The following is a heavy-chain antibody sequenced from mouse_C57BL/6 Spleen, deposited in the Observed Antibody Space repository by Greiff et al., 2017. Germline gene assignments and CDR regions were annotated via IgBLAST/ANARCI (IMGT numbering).Heavy chain of an antibody. V-gene: IGHV2-3*01. J-gene: IGHJ1*03. CDR1: GFSLTSYG. CDR2: IWGDGSR. Sequence: VQLQESGPGLVAPSQSLSITCTVSGFSLTSYGVSWVGQPPGKGLEWLGVIWGDGSRNYYSALISRLSISTDNSTSQVFLKLNSLHTDDTATYYCGKGRDFEVWGTGTTVTVSS. CDR3: GKGRDFEV.